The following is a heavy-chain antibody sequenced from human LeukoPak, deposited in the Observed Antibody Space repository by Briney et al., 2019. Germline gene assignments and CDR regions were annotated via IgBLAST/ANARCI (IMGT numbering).Heavy chain of an antibody. J-gene: IGHJ4*02. CDR3: VRGVPSYTYYDFWSGYYDY. CDR2: IYYSGST. D-gene: IGHD3-3*01. V-gene: IGHV4-59*06. CDR1: GGSISSYY. Sequence: SETLSLTCTVSGGSISSYYWSWIRQPPGKGLEWIGYIYYSGSTYYNPSLKSRVTISVDTPKNQFSLKLSSVTAADTAVYYCVRGVPSYTYYDFWSGYYDYWGQGTLVTVSS.